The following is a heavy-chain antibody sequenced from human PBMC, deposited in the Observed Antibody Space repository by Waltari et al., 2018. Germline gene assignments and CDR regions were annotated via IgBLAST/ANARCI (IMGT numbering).Heavy chain of an antibody. V-gene: IGHV3-7*03. CDR3: SDPPSDF. CDR1: GFTFNKHW. Sequence: EVQLVESGGALVQPGGSLRLAGAASGFTFNKHWMSWVRQAPGKGLEWGASIKEDGSEANYLESVKGRFTISRDNAKNSLFLQMNSLRAEDTAVYYCSDPPSDFWGQGTQVIVSS. J-gene: IGHJ4*02. D-gene: IGHD2-21*01. CDR2: IKEDGSEA.